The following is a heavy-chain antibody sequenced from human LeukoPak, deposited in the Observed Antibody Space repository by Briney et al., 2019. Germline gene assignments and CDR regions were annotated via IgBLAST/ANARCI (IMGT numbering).Heavy chain of an antibody. CDR2: IKDDGSVM. Sequence: AGGSLRLSRAVSGFPLTNFLMRGVRHAPGGGGEWVANIKDDGSVMYYVDSLKGRFTISRDSAQNSLYLQMNSLRVEDTAVYFCARDLWGSYSTGSYLDYWGQGALVTVSS. J-gene: IGHJ4*01. V-gene: IGHV3-7*01. CDR3: ARDLWGSYSTGSYLDY. CDR1: GFPLTNFL. D-gene: IGHD6-19*01.